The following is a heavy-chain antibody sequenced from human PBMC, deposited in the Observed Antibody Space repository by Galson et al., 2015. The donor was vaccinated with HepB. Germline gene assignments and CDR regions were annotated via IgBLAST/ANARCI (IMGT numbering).Heavy chain of an antibody. V-gene: IGHV3-23*01. Sequence: SLRLSCAASGFNFNSYAMNWVRQAPGKGLEWVSGISAIGGTTYYADSVKGRFTISRDNSKNTLFLQMNGLRGEDTAAYYCAKDLDDIEEVPGATLDFWGQGTLVTVSS. CDR1: GFNFNSYA. CDR2: ISAIGGTT. D-gene: IGHD2-2*01. CDR3: AKDLDDIEEVPGATLDF. J-gene: IGHJ4*02.